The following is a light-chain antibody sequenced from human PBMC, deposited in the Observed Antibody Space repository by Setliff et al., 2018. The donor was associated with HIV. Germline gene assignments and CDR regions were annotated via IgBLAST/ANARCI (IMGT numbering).Light chain of an antibody. V-gene: IGLV2-14*01. CDR3: SSYTIRNTLL. J-gene: IGLJ1*01. CDR1: SSDVGGYNY. Sequence: QSALSQPASVSGSPGQSITISCTGTSSDVGGYNYVSWYQQHPGKPPKLMIYEVSNRPSGISNRFSGSKSGNTASLTISGLQAEDEADYYCSSYTIRNTLLFGTGTKVPS. CDR2: EVS.